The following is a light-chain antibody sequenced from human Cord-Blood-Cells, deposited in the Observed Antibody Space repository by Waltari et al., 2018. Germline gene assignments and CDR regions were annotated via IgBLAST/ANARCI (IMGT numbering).Light chain of an antibody. CDR2: EGS. J-gene: IGLJ3*02. V-gene: IGLV2-23*01. Sequence: QSALTQPASVSGSPGQSITISCTGTSSDVGSYNLVSWYQQHPGTAPKLMIYEGSTRPSGVSNRFSGAKSVNTASLTISGLEAEDEADYYCCSYAGSSWVFGGGTKLTVL. CDR3: CSYAGSSWV. CDR1: SSDVGSYNL.